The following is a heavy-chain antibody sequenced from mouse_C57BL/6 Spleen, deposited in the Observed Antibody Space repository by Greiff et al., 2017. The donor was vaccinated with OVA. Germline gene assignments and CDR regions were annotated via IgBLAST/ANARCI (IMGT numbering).Heavy chain of an antibody. Sequence: VKLMESGPGLVQPSQSLSITCTVSGFSLTSYGVHWVRQSPGKGLEWLGVIWRGGSTDYNAAFMSRLSITKDNSKSQVFFKMNSLQADDTAIYYCAKKGDYYYAMDYWGQGTSVTVSS. CDR2: IWRGGST. CDR3: AKKGDYYYAMDY. J-gene: IGHJ4*01. V-gene: IGHV2-5*01. CDR1: GFSLTSYG.